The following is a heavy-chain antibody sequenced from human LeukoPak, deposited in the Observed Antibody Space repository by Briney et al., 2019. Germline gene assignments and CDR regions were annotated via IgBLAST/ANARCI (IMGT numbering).Heavy chain of an antibody. CDR1: GFTFSDYY. V-gene: IGHV3-11*03. Sequence: GESLRLSCAVSGFTFSDYYMSWIRQAPGKGLEYVSYISNSRTYTNYADSVKGRFTISRDNSKNSLYLQMNSLRAEDTAVYYCARSYYGSQGNFDYWGQGTLVTVSS. J-gene: IGHJ4*02. CDR2: ISNSRTYT. CDR3: ARSYYGSQGNFDY. D-gene: IGHD3-10*01.